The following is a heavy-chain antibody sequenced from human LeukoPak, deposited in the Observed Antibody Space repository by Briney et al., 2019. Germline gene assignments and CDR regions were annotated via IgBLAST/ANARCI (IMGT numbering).Heavy chain of an antibody. CDR3: TRARNYYDASGFLFDY. J-gene: IGHJ4*02. V-gene: IGHV3-49*04. Sequence: GGSLRLSCTASGFTFGDYAMSWVRQAPGKGLEWVGFICSKTYGGTTEYAASVKGRFSISRDDSKNIAYLQMNGLKTEDTAVYYCTRARNYYDASGFLFDYWGQGTLVTVSS. CDR1: GFTFGDYA. CDR2: ICSKTYGGTT. D-gene: IGHD3-22*01.